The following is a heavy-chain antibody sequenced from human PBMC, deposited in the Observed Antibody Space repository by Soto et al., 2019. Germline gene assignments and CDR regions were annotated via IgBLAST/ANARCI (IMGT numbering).Heavy chain of an antibody. J-gene: IGHJ6*02. D-gene: IGHD3-10*01. V-gene: IGHV3-33*01. Sequence: QVQLVESGGGMVQPGRSLRLSCATSGFTFSTYGMHWVRQAPGKGLEWVARIWYDGGKTFYADSVKGRFTISRDNSQNTLYLQMNSLGAEDTAVYYCARGVQDDWGQGTTVTVSS. CDR3: ARGVQDD. CDR1: GFTFSTYG. CDR2: IWYDGGKT.